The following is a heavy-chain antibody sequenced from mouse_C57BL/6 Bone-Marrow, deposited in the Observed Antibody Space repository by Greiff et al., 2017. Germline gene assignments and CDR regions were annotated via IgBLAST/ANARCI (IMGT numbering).Heavy chain of an antibody. CDR3: ARLRTVVGGY. J-gene: IGHJ2*01. Sequence: VQLQQSGAELVKPGASVKISCKASGYAFSSYWMNWVKQRPGKGLEWIGQIYPGDGDTNYNGKVKGKATSAADKSSSTAYMQLSSLTSEDSSVYFCARLRTVVGGYWGQGTTLTVSS. CDR2: IYPGDGDT. V-gene: IGHV1-80*01. D-gene: IGHD1-1*01. CDR1: GYAFSSYW.